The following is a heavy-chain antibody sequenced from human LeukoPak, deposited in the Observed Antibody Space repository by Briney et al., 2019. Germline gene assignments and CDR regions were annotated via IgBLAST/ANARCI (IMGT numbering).Heavy chain of an antibody. CDR2: LSVTGGST. CDR3: AKVRLGYCSSSSCSCFGY. J-gene: IGHJ4*02. D-gene: IGHD2-2*01. CDR1: GFTFSKHA. Sequence: GGSLRLSWTASGFTFSKHAMSWVRQAPGRGLEWVSALSVTGGSTYYADSVKDRFSISRDISTNTLYLQINSLTAEDTAVYFCAKVRLGYCSSSSCSCFGYWGQGTLVTVSS. V-gene: IGHV3-23*01.